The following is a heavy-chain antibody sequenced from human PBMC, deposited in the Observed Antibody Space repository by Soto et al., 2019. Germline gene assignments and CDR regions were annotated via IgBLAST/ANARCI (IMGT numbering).Heavy chain of an antibody. Sequence: SETLSLTCTVSSGSISSSSYYWGWIRQPPGKGLEWIGSIYYSGSTYYNPSLKSRVTISVDTSKNQFSLKLSSVTAADTAVYYCARQRYYDFWSGLLDHYYYYGMDVWGQGTTVTVSS. D-gene: IGHD3-3*01. V-gene: IGHV4-39*01. J-gene: IGHJ6*02. CDR3: ARQRYYDFWSGLLDHYYYYGMDV. CDR1: SGSISSSSYY. CDR2: IYYSGST.